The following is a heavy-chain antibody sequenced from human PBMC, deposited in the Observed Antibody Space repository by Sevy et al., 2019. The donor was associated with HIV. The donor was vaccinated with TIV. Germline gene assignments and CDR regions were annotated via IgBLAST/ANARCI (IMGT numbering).Heavy chain of an antibody. J-gene: IGHJ3*02. CDR1: GFTFDDYA. CDR3: AKLRIQAAFHDAFDI. CDR2: ISWNSGSI. D-gene: IGHD2-2*01. Sequence: GGSLRLSCAASGFTFDDYAMHWVRQAPGKGLEWVSGISWNSGSIGYADSVKGRFTISRDNAKNSLYLQMNSLRAEDTALYYCAKLRIQAAFHDAFDIWGQGTMVTVSS. V-gene: IGHV3-9*01.